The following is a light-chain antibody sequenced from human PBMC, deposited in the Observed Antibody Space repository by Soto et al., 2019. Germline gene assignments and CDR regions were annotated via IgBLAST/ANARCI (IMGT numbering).Light chain of an antibody. CDR3: QTWGTGIRV. CDR1: SSHSNYA. CDR2: VNSDGSL. V-gene: IGLV4-69*01. J-gene: IGLJ2*01. Sequence: QAVVTQSPSASASLGASVKLTCTLSSSHSNYAIAWHQQQPEKGPRYLMKVNSDGSLSKGDGIPDRFSGSISGAERYLTISSLQSEDEADYYCQTWGTGIRVFGGGTKLTVL.